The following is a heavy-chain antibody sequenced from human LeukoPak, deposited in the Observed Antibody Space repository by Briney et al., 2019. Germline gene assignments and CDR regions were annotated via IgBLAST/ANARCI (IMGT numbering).Heavy chain of an antibody. CDR3: ARDKSAGADTGSSFYY. CDR2: ISYDGSEK. CDR1: GFTFSSYW. V-gene: IGHV3-7*03. J-gene: IGHJ4*02. D-gene: IGHD3-10*01. Sequence: GGSLRLSCAASGFTFSSYWMNWARQAPGKGLEWVAVISYDGSEKYYVDSVKGRFTFSRDNAKNSLYLQMDSLRAEDTAVYYCARDKSAGADTGSSFYYWGQGALVTVSS.